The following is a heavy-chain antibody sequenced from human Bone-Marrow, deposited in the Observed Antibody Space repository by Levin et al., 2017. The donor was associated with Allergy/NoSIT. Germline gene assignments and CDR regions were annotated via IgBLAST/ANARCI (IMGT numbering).Heavy chain of an antibody. CDR1: GFTLGDYG. J-gene: IGHJ4*02. D-gene: IGHD6-13*01. CDR3: AKGGSGHASSGIDS. Sequence: PGGSLRLSCAASGFTLGDYGMHWVRQAPGKGLEWVSSISWNGGSFDSADSVRGRFTISRDNTRNSLYLQMNSLRVDDTASYYCAKGGSGHASSGIDSWGQGTLVTVSS. V-gene: IGHV3-9*01. CDR2: ISWNGGSF.